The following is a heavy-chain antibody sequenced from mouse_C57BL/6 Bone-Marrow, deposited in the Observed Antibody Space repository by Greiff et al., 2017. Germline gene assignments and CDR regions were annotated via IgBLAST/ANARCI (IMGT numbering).Heavy chain of an antibody. D-gene: IGHD2-10*02. CDR1: GYTFTSYW. Sequence: QVQLQQPGAELVRPGPSVKLSCKASGYTFTSYWMDWVKQRPGQGLEWIGNIYPSDSETHYNQKFKDKATLTVDKSSSTAYMQLSSLTSEDSAVYYCARGGYGINFDYWGQGTTLTVSS. CDR2: IYPSDSET. J-gene: IGHJ2*01. V-gene: IGHV1-61*01. CDR3: ARGGYGINFDY.